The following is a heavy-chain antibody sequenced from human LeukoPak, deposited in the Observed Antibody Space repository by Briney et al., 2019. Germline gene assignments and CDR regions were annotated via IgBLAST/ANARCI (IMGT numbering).Heavy chain of an antibody. CDR1: GYTFTTYT. CDR2: ISAYNGNT. V-gene: IGHV1-18*01. J-gene: IGHJ5*02. Sequence: GASVKVSCKASGYTFTTYTIHWVRQAPGQGLEWMGWISAYNGNTNYAQKLQGRVTMTTDTSTSTAYMELRSLRSDDTAVYYCARDYYDSSGYYYSREFDPWGQGTLVTVSS. CDR3: ARDYYDSSGYYYSREFDP. D-gene: IGHD3-22*01.